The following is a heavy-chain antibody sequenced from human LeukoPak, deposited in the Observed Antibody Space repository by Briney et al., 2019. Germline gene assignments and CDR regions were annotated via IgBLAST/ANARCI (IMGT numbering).Heavy chain of an antibody. CDR1: GFTFSSYW. CDR3: ARASWELPNDY. V-gene: IGHV3-74*01. D-gene: IGHD1-26*01. CDR2: INSDGNST. Sequence: GGSLRLSCAASGFTFSSYWMHWVRQAPGKGLVWVSRINSDGNSTSYADSVKGRFTISRDNAKNTLYLQMNSLRAEDTAVYYCARASWELPNDYWGQGTLVTVSS. J-gene: IGHJ4*02.